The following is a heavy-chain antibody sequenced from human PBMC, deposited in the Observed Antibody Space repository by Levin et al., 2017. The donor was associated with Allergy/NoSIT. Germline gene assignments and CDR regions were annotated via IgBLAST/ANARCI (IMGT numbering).Heavy chain of an antibody. CDR2: IFPSDSDT. CDR3: ARRDSDGSNSFDY. CDR1: GYSFTSYW. D-gene: IGHD4-23*01. Sequence: GGSLRLSCQASGYSFTSYWFGWVRQRPGKGLEWMGLIFPSDSDTRVSPSFQGQIIMSVDKSISTAYLQWSSLKASDSAMYYCARRDSDGSNSFDYWGQGTLVPVSS. J-gene: IGHJ4*02. V-gene: IGHV5-51*01.